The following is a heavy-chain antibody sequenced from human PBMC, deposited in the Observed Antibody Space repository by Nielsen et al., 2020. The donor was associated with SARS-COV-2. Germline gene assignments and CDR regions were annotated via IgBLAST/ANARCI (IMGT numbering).Heavy chain of an antibody. V-gene: IGHV3-23*01. CDR2: ISASGHST. D-gene: IGHD5-12*01. J-gene: IGHJ6*02. CDR1: GFPVRTYG. Sequence: GGSLRLSCAPSGFPVRTYGMIWVRPAPGLGLEWVSAISASGHSTYYADSVRGRFTISRDGPDDTVHLQVDSLRVGDTAIYYCAKESQYSGYDLYYYSYYGMDVWGQGTTVTVSS. CDR3: AKESQYSGYDLYYYSYYGMDV.